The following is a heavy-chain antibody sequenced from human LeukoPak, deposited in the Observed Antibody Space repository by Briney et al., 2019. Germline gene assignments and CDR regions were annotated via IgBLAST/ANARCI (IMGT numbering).Heavy chain of an antibody. D-gene: IGHD6-25*01. V-gene: IGHV1-18*01. Sequence: ASVKVSCKASGYTFTTYGISWVRRAPGQGLEWMGWISAYNGNTNYAQNFQGRVTMTTDTSTSTAYMELRSLRSDDTAVFYCAKGITAAAFDYWGQGTLVTVSS. J-gene: IGHJ4*02. CDR2: ISAYNGNT. CDR3: AKGITAAAFDY. CDR1: GYTFTTYG.